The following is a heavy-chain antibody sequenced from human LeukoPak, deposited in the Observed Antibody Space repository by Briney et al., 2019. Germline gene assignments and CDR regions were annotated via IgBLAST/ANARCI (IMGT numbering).Heavy chain of an antibody. Sequence: GSLRLSCSASGFSFSTYGMIWVRQAPGKGLEHVSTISSNGGSTYYADSVKGRITIPRDNSRNTLYLQMSSLRAEDTAVYYCVKVAYGGESGFDSWGPGTLVTVSS. V-gene: IGHV3-64D*06. CDR1: GFSFSTYG. J-gene: IGHJ4*02. CDR3: VKVAYGGESGFDS. CDR2: ISSNGGST. D-gene: IGHD4-23*01.